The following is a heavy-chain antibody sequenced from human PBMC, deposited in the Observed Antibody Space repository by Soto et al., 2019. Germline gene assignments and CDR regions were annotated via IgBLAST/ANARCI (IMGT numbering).Heavy chain of an antibody. CDR2: VKSKTDGGTT. D-gene: IGHD3-22*01. CDR1: GFTFSNAW. J-gene: IGHJ4*01. CDR3: TTDSYITSIIVRFDY. V-gene: IGHV3-15*07. Sequence: EVHLVESGGGLVKPGGSLRLSCAASGFTFSNAWINWVRQTPGKGLEWVGRVKSKTDGGTTDFAAPVKGRFAISRDDSKNMVYLEMNSLKTVDTAIYYCTTDSYITSIIVRFDYRGHGTLVTVSS.